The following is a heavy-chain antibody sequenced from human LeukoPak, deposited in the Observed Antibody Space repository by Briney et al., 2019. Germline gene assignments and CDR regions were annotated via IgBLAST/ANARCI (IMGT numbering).Heavy chain of an antibody. J-gene: IGHJ5*01. V-gene: IGHV4-39*01. D-gene: IGHD2-2*02. CDR1: SGSISSSSYY. CDR3: ARQQYCSSSTCYTAPAINWFDS. CDR2: IYYSGST. Sequence: SETLSLTCTVSSGSISSSSYYWGWIRQPPGKGLEWIASIYYSGSTNYNPSLKSRVTISVDTSKNQFSLKLSSVTAADTAVYYCARQQYCSSSTCYTAPAINWFDSWGQGTLVTVSS.